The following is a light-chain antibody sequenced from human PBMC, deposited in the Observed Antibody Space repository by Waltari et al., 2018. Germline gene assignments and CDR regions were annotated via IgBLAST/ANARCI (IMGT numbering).Light chain of an antibody. J-gene: IGKJ1*01. CDR1: QSLLHTNGYNY. V-gene: IGKV2-28*01. CDR2: LGS. Sequence: DIVMTQSPLFLPVTPGEPASISCRSSQSLLHTNGYNYLDWYLQKPGQSPQLLIYLGSNRASGVPDRFSGSGSGTDFTLKISRVETEDVGVYYCMQTLQTPTFGQGTKVEIQ. CDR3: MQTLQTPT.